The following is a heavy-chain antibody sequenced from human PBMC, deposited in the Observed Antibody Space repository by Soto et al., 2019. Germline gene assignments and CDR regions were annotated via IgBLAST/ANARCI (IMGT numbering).Heavy chain of an antibody. V-gene: IGHV3-48*01. CDR3: AREGRPLNWFDP. J-gene: IGHJ5*02. Sequence: EVQLVESGGGLVQPGGSLRLSCAASGFTFSSYSMNWVRQAPGKGLEWVSYISSSSSTIYYAEYVKGRFTISRDNAKNSMYLQMNSLRAEDTAVYYCAREGRPLNWFDPWGQGTLVTVSS. CDR2: ISSSSSTI. CDR1: GFTFSSYS.